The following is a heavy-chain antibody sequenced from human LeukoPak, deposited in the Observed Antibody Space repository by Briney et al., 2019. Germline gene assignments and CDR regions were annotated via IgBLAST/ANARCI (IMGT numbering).Heavy chain of an antibody. CDR3: AREPSTVTTVYGMDV. V-gene: IGHV1-2*02. J-gene: IGHJ6*02. CDR2: INPNSGGT. D-gene: IGHD4-17*01. Sequence: GASVKVSCKASGYTFTGYYIHWVRQAPGQGLEWMGWINPNSGGTNYAQKFQGRVTMTRDTSISTAYMELSRLRSDDTAVYYCAREPSTVTTVYGMDVWGQGTTVTVSS. CDR1: GYTFTGYY.